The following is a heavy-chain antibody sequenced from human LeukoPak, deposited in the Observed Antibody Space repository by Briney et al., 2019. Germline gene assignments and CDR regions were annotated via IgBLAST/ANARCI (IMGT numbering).Heavy chain of an antibody. CDR2: IHYTGST. J-gene: IGHJ2*01. D-gene: IGHD2-2*01. CDR1: GGSLSSDY. Sequence: SETLSLTCTVSGGSLSSDYWSWIRQPPGKGLERIGYIHYTGSTSYNPSLKSRVTISEDTSKNQFSLKLTTVTAADTAVYYCARSPSRVDLDFDLWGRGTLVTVSS. V-gene: IGHV4-59*01. CDR3: ARSPSRVDLDFDL.